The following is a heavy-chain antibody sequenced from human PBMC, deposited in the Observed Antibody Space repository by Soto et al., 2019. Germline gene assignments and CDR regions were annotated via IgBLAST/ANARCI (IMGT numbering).Heavy chain of an antibody. D-gene: IGHD2-21*01. CDR3: PRSIDS. Sequence: GGSLRLACTVSRLTCSSFWMDWVGQAAGKGLEWVANINPHGTERHYVDSVKGRFTISRDNAKNSLYLQMSSLTAEYLDLYYRPRSIDSWC. CDR2: INPHGTER. CDR1: RLTCSSFW. V-gene: IGHV3-7*01. J-gene: IGHJ5*01.